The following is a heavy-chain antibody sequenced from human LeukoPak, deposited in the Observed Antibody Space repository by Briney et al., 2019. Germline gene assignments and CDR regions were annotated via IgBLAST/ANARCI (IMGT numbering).Heavy chain of an antibody. D-gene: IGHD6-13*01. CDR1: GGTFSSYA. V-gene: IGHV1-69*13. CDR2: IIPIFGTA. CDR3: AQQQLENYYYYGMDV. J-gene: IGHJ6*02. Sequence: GASVKVSCKASGGTFSSYAISWVRQAPGQGLGWMGGIIPIFGTANYAQKFQGRVTITADESTSTAYMELSSLRSEDTAVYYCAQQQLENYYYYGMDVWGQGTTVTVSS.